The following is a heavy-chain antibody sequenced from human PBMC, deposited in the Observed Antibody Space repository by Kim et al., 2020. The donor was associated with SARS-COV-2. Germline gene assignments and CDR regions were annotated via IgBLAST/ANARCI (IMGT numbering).Heavy chain of an antibody. D-gene: IGHD3-9*01. Sequence: SETLSLTCTVSGYSISSGYYWGWIRQPPGKGLEWIGSIYHSGSTYYNPSLKSRVTISVDTSKNQFSLKLSSVTAADTAVYYCARGDYDILTLSGYWGQGT. CDR1: GYSISSGYY. CDR3: ARGDYDILTLSGY. CDR2: IYHSGST. V-gene: IGHV4-38-2*02. J-gene: IGHJ4*02.